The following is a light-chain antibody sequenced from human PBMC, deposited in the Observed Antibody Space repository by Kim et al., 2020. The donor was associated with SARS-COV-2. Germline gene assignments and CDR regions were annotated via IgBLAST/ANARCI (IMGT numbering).Light chain of an antibody. CDR1: QGISSY. CDR3: QQYYSYPPGT. J-gene: IGKJ3*01. Sequence: STGDRVTITCRASQGISSYLAWYQQTPGKAPKLLIYAASTLQSGVPSRFSGSGSGTDFTLTISCLQSEDFATYYCQQYYSYPPGTFGPGTKVDIK. CDR2: AAS. V-gene: IGKV1-8*01.